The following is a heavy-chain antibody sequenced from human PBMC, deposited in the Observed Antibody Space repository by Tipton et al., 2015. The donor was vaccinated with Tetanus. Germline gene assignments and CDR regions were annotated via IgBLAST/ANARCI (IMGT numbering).Heavy chain of an antibody. Sequence: GLVKPSQTLSLTCAISGDNVSNKSTTWNWIRQSPSRCLEWLGRTYYRSRWYNDFAVSVKSRITINPDTSKNQFSLQLNSVTPEDPAVYYCARADLTVIVYYFDSWGQGTLVTVSS. J-gene: IGHJ4*02. V-gene: IGHV6-1*01. D-gene: IGHD2-21*01. CDR3: ARADLTVIVYYFDS. CDR1: GDNVSNKSTT. CDR2: TYYRSRWYN.